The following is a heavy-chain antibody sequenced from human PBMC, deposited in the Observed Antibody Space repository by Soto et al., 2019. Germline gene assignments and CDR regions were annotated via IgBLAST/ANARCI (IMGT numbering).Heavy chain of an antibody. CDR1: GYTFNGYY. Sequence: ASVKVSCKASGYTFNGYYVHWVRQAPGQGLEWMGWINPNSGGTNSAQKFQGWVTMTRDTSISTAYLELSRLRSDDTAVYYCARGLVGATRYHSCGMDVWGQGTTVTVSS. J-gene: IGHJ6*02. CDR3: ARGLVGATRYHSCGMDV. CDR2: INPNSGGT. D-gene: IGHD1-26*01. V-gene: IGHV1-2*04.